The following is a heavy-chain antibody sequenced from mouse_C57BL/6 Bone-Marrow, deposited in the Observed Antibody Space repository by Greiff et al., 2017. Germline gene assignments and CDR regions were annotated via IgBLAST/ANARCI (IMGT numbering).Heavy chain of an antibody. Sequence: QVQLQQPGAELVKPGASVKLSCKASGYTFTSYWMHWVKQRPGQGLEWIGMIHPNSGSTNYNEKFKSKATLTVDNSSSTAYMQLSSLTSEDSAVYYCARRYYGRYFDYWGTGTTLTVSS. CDR1: GYTFTSYW. J-gene: IGHJ2*01. V-gene: IGHV1-64*01. CDR3: ARRYYGRYFDY. D-gene: IGHD1-1*01. CDR2: IHPNSGST.